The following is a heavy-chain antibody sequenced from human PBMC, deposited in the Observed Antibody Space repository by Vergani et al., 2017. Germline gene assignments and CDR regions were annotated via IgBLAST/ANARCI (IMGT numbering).Heavy chain of an antibody. J-gene: IGHJ4*02. D-gene: IGHD3-22*01. CDR2: IYPGDSDT. CDR1: GYSFTSYW. CDR3: ASSSQSVSGYYYPTFDY. Sequence: EVQLVQSGAEVKKPGVSLKISCKGSGYSFTSYWIGWVRQMPGKGLEWMGIIYPGDSDTRYSPSFQGQVTISADKSISTAYLQWSSLKASDTAMYYCASSSQSVSGYYYPTFDYWGQGTLVTVSS. V-gene: IGHV5-51*01.